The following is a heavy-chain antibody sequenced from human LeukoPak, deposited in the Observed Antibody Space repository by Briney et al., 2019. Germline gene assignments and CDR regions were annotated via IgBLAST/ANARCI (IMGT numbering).Heavy chain of an antibody. J-gene: IGHJ4*02. CDR3: AKVRYSSGWPEFDY. Sequence: PGRSLRLSCVASGLTFSSYGMHWVRQAPGKGPEWVALISYGGGDKYYVDSVKGRFTISRDNSKNTLYLQMNSLRAEDTAVYYCAKVRYSSGWPEFDYWGQGTLVTVSS. CDR1: GLTFSSYG. D-gene: IGHD6-19*01. CDR2: ISYGGGDK. V-gene: IGHV3-30*18.